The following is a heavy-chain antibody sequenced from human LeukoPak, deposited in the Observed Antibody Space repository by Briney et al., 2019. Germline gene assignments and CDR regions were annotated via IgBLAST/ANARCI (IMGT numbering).Heavy chain of an antibody. CDR1: GGSINSGSYY. D-gene: IGHD3-16*01. V-gene: IGHV4-39*07. CDR3: ARDLFGIPVGPG. CDR2: IYYTGTT. J-gene: IGHJ4*02. Sequence: SETLSLTCTVSGGSINSGSYYWVWIRQPPGKGLEWIGSIYYTGTTYYNPSLKSRITISLDTSKNQFSLKLNSVTAADTAVYYCARDLFGIPVGPGWGQGTLVTVSS.